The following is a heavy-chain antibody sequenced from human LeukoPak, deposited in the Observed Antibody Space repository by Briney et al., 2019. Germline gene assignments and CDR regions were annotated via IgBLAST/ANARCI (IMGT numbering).Heavy chain of an antibody. CDR3: ARGDGYGDYVEWFDP. D-gene: IGHD4-17*01. CDR1: GFTFSNYS. Sequence: KTGGPLRLSCAASGFTFSNYSMAWVRQAPGKGLEWVSSISSSTTYIYYADSVKGRFIISRDNAQNSLFLQMNSLRADDTAVYYCARGDGYGDYVEWFDPWGQGTLVTVSS. V-gene: IGHV3-21*01. CDR2: ISSSTTYI. J-gene: IGHJ5*02.